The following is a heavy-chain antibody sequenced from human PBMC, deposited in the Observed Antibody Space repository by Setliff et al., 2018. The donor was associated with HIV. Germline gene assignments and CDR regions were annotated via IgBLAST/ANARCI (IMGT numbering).Heavy chain of an antibody. J-gene: IGHJ4*02. CDR2: ILPIFGAT. D-gene: IGHD6-25*01. CDR1: GDNFNNVA. CDR3: ARSRPYNSALDY. V-gene: IGHV1-69*13. Sequence: SVKVSCKASGDNFNNVAFNWVRQAPGQGLEWMGGILPIFGATDYAQKFQGRLTLTAVQSENSVYMELSSLRPDDTAMYYCARSRPYNSALDYWGQGTLVTVSS.